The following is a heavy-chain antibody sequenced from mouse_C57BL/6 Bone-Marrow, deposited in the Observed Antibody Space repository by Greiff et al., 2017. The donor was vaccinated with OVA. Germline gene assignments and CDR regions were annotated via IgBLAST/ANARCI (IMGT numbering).Heavy chain of an antibody. V-gene: IGHV1-55*01. CDR2: IYPGSGST. Sequence: QVQLQQPGAELVKPGASVKMSCKASGYTFTSYWLTWVKQRPGQGLEWIGDIYPGSGSTNYNEKFKSKATLTVDTSSSAAYMQLSSLTSEDSAVYYCARLRRRAWYAMDYWGQGTSVTVSS. D-gene: IGHD2-12*01. CDR1: GYTFTSYW. J-gene: IGHJ4*01. CDR3: ARLRRRAWYAMDY.